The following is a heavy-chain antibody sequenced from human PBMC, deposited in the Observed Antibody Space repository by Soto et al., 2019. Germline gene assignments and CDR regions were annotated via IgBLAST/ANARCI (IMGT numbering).Heavy chain of an antibody. CDR1: GVTFTSYG. J-gene: IGHJ6*02. Sequence: ASVKVSCKASGVTFTSYGIGWVRQVPGRGPELVGGIIPIFGTPNYAPKFRGRVTITADESTSTSYMEVTSLRSEDTAVYYCAVRSTYSHYYYAMDVWGQGTTVTVS. CDR2: IIPIFGTP. CDR3: AVRSTYSHYYYAMDV. D-gene: IGHD3-3*01. V-gene: IGHV1-69*13.